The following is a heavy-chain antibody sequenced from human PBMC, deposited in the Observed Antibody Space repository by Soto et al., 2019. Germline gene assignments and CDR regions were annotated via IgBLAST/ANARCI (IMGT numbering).Heavy chain of an antibody. CDR1: GYTFTAYG. CDR3: ARELNAVSSAYYFFAF. CDR2: VSTNDDRT. D-gene: IGHD3-22*01. V-gene: IGHV1-18*01. Sequence: QDQMVQSGPEVKMPGASMKVSCKTSGYTFTAYGLAWLRQATGQRPAWMGWVSTNDDRTNYARKFQGRVTRNTDRSTSITRLELRSLGTDDTAVYYCARELNAVSSAYYFFAFWGQGTLVTVSS. J-gene: IGHJ4*02.